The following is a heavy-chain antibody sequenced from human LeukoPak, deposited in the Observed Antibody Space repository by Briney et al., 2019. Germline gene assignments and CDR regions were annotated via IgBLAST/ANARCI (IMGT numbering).Heavy chain of an antibody. CDR3: ARVRSHRVAAVYIDY. CDR2: IYYSGST. CDR1: GGSISSYY. Sequence: PSETLSLTCTVSGGSISSYYWSWIRQPPGKGLEWIGYIYYSGSTNYNPSLKSRVTISVDTSKNQFSLKLSSVTAADTAVYYCARVRSHRVAAVYIDYWGQGTLVTVSS. V-gene: IGHV4-59*01. J-gene: IGHJ4*02. D-gene: IGHD6-25*01.